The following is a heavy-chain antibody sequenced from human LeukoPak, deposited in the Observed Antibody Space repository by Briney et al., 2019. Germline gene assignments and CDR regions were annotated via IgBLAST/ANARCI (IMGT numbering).Heavy chain of an antibody. J-gene: IGHJ4*02. D-gene: IGHD3-16*02. CDR1: GYTFTGYY. V-gene: IGHV1-2*02. CDR3: ARVGLFGGVIVPGDY. CDR2: INPNSGGT. Sequence: VASVKVSCKASGYTFTGYYMHWVRQAPGQGLEWMGWINPNSGGTNYAQKFQGRVTMTRDTSISTAYMELSRLRSDDTAVYYCARVGLFGGVIVPGDYWGQGTLVTVSS.